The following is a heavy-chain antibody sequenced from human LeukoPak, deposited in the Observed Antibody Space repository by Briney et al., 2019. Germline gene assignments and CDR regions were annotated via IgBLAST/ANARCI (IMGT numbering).Heavy chain of an antibody. J-gene: IGHJ4*02. CDR3: ATRGHSSSWYYFDY. CDR1: GFTFSDYY. V-gene: IGHV3-11*03. D-gene: IGHD6-13*01. Sequence: GGSLRLSCAAPGFTFSDYYMNWIRQAPGGGLEWVSYISGSSSYTNYADSVKGRFTISRDNAKNSLYLQMNSLRAEDTAVYYCATRGHSSSWYYFDYWGQGTLVTVSS. CDR2: ISGSSSYT.